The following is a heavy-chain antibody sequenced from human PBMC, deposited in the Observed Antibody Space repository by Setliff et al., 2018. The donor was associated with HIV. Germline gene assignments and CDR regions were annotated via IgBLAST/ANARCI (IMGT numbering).Heavy chain of an antibody. V-gene: IGHV4-38-2*02. Sequence: SETLSLTCSVSGFSISSDYYWNWVRQPPGQGLEWIGSIYRSGKTYSNPSLKSRVTISVDTSKNQFSLELTSVTAADTAVYYCARRSGWSLDYWGQGTLVTVSS. J-gene: IGHJ4*02. D-gene: IGHD6-19*01. CDR1: GFSISSDYY. CDR3: ARRSGWSLDY. CDR2: IYRSGKT.